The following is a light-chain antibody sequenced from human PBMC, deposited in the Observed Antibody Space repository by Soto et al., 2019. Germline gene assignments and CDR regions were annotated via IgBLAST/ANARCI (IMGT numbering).Light chain of an antibody. J-gene: IGKJ1*01. CDR3: QQYDNWPRT. CDR2: GAS. CDR1: QSVSSN. Sequence: EIVMTQSPATLSVYPGERATLSCKASQSVSSNLAWYQQKPGQAPRLLIYGASTRAIGIPARFSGSRSGTEFTLTISSRQSEDFAVYYCQQYDNWPRTFGQGTKVEIK. V-gene: IGKV3-15*01.